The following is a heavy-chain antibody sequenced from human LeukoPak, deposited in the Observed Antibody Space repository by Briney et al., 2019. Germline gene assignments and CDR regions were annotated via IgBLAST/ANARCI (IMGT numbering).Heavy chain of an antibody. D-gene: IGHD3-3*01. J-gene: IGHJ6*02. CDR1: GFTVSSNY. V-gene: IGHV3-53*01. CDR2: IYSGGST. Sequence: SGGSLRLSCAASGFTVSSNYMSWVRQAPGKGLEWVSVIYSGGSTYSADSVKGRFTISRDNSKNTVYLQMNSVRAEDTAVYYCARDLGGPRAYYYAMDVWGQGTTVIVSS. CDR3: ARDLGGPRAYYYAMDV.